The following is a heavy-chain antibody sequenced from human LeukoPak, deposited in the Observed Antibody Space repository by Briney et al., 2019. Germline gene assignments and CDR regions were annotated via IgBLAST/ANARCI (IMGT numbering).Heavy chain of an antibody. CDR2: ITGSGGST. V-gene: IGHV3-23*01. J-gene: IGHJ4*02. CDR1: GFTFSSYA. D-gene: IGHD3-10*01. Sequence: GGSLRLSCAASGFTFSSYAMSWVRQAPGKGLEWVSAITGSGGSTYYADSVKGRFTISRDNAKNALYLQMNSLRAEDTAVYYCAKDLHYGSADYWGQGTLVTVSS. CDR3: AKDLHYGSADY.